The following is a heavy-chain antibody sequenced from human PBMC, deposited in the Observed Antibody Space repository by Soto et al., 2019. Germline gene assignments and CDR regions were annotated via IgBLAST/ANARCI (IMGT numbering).Heavy chain of an antibody. CDR3: ANGYWRLGDY. J-gene: IGHJ4*02. Sequence: GASVKVSCKASGGTFSSYAISWVRQAPGQGLEWMGGIIPIFGTANYAQKFQGRVTITADESTSTAYMELNSLRTEDTAVYYCANGYWRLGDYWGQGTLVTVSS. D-gene: IGHD2-8*02. CDR1: GGTFSSYA. CDR2: IIPIFGTA. V-gene: IGHV1-69*13.